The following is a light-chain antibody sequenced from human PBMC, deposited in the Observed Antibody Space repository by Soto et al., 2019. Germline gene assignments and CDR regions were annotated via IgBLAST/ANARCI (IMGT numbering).Light chain of an antibody. V-gene: IGLV2-8*01. J-gene: IGLJ1*01. CDR3: CSYAGSSYV. CDR1: SSDIGSYDY. CDR2: EVS. Sequence: QSALTQPPSASGSSGQSVTISCTGTSSDIGSYDYVSWYQQHPGKAPKLMIYEVSKRPSGVPDRFSGSKSGNTASLTISGLQAEDEADYYCCSYAGSSYVFGTGTKVTV.